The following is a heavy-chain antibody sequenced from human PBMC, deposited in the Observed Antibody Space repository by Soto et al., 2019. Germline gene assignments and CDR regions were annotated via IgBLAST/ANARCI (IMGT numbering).Heavy chain of an antibody. CDR1: GGTFSSYA. Sequence: GASVKVSCKASGGTFSSYAISWVRQAPGQGLEWMGGIIPIFGTANYAQKLQGRVTITADESTSTAYMELSSLRSEDTAVYYCARDITNGGAYYYYGMDVWGQGTTVTVSS. CDR2: IIPIFGTA. V-gene: IGHV1-69*13. J-gene: IGHJ6*02. CDR3: ARDITNGGAYYYYGMDV. D-gene: IGHD2-8*01.